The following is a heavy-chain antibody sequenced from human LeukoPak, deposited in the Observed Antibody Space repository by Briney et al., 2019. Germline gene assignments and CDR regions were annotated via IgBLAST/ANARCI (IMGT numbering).Heavy chain of an antibody. J-gene: IGHJ3*02. CDR3: ARQSGYRAGMGAFDI. CDR1: GGSISSNY. D-gene: IGHD2-2*02. V-gene: IGHV4-59*08. CDR2: IYYDGTT. Sequence: PSETLSLTCTVSGGSISSNYWSWIRQPAGKGLEWIAYIYYDGTTNYNPSLKSRVTVSVDTSKNQFSLKLSSVTAADTAVYYCARQSGYRAGMGAFDIWGQGTMVTVSS.